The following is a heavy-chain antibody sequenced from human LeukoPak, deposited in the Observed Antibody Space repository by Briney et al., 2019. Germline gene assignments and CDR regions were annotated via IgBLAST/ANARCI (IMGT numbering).Heavy chain of an antibody. D-gene: IGHD2-15*01. CDR3: ARDQAYCSGGSCYSSY. J-gene: IGHJ4*02. V-gene: IGHV3-21*01. CDR2: ISSSSSYI. CDR1: GFTFSSYS. Sequence: GGSLRLSCAASGFTFSSYSMNWVRQAPGKGLEWVSSISSSSSYIYYAYSVKGRFTISRVNAKKSLYRQMNSLRAEDPAVYYCARDQAYCSGGSCYSSYWGQGTLVTVSS.